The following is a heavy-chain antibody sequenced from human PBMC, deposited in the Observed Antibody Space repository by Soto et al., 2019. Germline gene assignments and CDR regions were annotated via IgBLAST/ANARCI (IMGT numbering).Heavy chain of an antibody. D-gene: IGHD5-12*01. CDR1: GGTFSSYA. CDR3: ARVGYSGYPNWFDP. V-gene: IGHV1-69*13. CDR2: IIPIFGTA. Sequence: SVKVSCKASGGTFSSYAISWVRQAPGQGLEWMGGIIPIFGTAKYAQKFQGRVTITADESTSTAYMELSSLRSEDTAVYYCARVGYSGYPNWFDPWGHGTLVTVSS. J-gene: IGHJ5*02.